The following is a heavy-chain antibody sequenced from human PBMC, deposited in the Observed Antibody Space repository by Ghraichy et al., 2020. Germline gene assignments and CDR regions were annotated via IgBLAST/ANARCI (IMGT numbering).Heavy chain of an antibody. V-gene: IGHV4-34*01. D-gene: IGHD6-13*01. CDR1: GGSFSGYY. CDR3: ARGVRIAAAGLWDYYYYGMDV. J-gene: IGHJ6*02. Sequence: SETLSLTCAVYGGSFSGYYWSWIRQPPGKGLEWVGEINHSGSTNYNPSLKSRVTISVDTSKNQFSLKLSSVTAADTAVYYCARGVRIAAAGLWDYYYYGMDVWGQGTTVTVSS. CDR2: INHSGST.